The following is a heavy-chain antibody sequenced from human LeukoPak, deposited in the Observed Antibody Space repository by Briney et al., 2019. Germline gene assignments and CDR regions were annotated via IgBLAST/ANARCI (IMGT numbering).Heavy chain of an antibody. V-gene: IGHV4-61*02. CDR3: NSYSGSPSFYYYMDV. CDR1: GGSISSGSFY. J-gene: IGHJ6*03. CDR2: IYTSGNT. D-gene: IGHD1-26*01. Sequence: SETLSLTCTVSGGSISSGSFYWNWIRQPAGKGLEWIGRIYTSGNTNYNPSLKSRVTISVDTSKNHFSLKLSSVTAADTAVYYCNSYSGSPSFYYYMDVWGKGTTVTVSS.